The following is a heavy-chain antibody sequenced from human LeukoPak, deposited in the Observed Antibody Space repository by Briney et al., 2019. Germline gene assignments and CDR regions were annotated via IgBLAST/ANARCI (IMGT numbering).Heavy chain of an antibody. J-gene: IGHJ4*02. Sequence: PSETLSLTCTVSGGSISSSSYYWGWIRQPPGKGLEWIGSIYYSGSTYYNPSLKSRVTISVDTSKNQFSLKLSSVTAADTAVYYCARESVAGLESVAGLGRYLDYWGQGTLVTVSS. D-gene: IGHD6-19*01. CDR2: IYYSGST. CDR1: GGSISSSSYY. CDR3: ARESVAGLESVAGLGRYLDY. V-gene: IGHV4-39*02.